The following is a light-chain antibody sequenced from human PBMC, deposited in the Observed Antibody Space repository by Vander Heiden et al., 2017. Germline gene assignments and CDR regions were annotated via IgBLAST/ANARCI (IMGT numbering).Light chain of an antibody. CDR1: KLGDQY. CDR3: QTWDSSIHVV. CDR2: QDT. J-gene: IGLJ2*01. Sequence: SYELTQPPSVSVSPGQTASIACSGDKLGDQYACWYQQKPGQSPVLVIYQDTKRPSGIPERFSGSNSGNTATLTISGTQAMDEADYYCQTWDSSIHVVFGGGTKLTGL. V-gene: IGLV3-1*01.